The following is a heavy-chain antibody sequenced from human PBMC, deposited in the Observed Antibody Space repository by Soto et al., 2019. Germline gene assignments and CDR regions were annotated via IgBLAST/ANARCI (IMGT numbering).Heavy chain of an antibody. D-gene: IGHD5-12*01. CDR2: IYYSGST. CDR1: GGSISGYY. J-gene: IGHJ4*02. Sequence: SETLSLTCTVSGGSISGYYWSWIRQPPGKGLEWIGYIYYSGSTSYNPSLKSRLTISVDTSKNQFSLRLTSVTAADTAVYYCARQADGYDWGFDYWGQGTLVTVSS. CDR3: ARQADGYDWGFDY. V-gene: IGHV4-59*01.